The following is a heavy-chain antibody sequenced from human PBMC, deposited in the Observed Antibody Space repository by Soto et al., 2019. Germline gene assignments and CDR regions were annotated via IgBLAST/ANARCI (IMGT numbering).Heavy chain of an antibody. D-gene: IGHD3-22*01. J-gene: IGHJ4*02. CDR3: AKDLWNYDSSGYWPSFDY. CDR2: ISYDGSNK. V-gene: IGHV3-30*18. CDR1: GFTFISYG. Sequence: PGGSLRLSCAASGFTFISYGIHFFRHSPVKGLEWVAVISYDGSNKYYADSVKGRFTISRDNSKNTLYLQMNSLRAEDTAVYYCAKDLWNYDSSGYWPSFDYWGQGTLVTVSS.